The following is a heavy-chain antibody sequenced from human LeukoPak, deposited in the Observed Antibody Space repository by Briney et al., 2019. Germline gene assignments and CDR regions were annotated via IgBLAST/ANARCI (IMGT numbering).Heavy chain of an antibody. CDR2: ISGSGGST. J-gene: IGHJ4*02. D-gene: IGHD3-3*01. Sequence: GGSLRLSCAASGFTFSSNAMSWVRQAPGKGLEWVSAISGSGGSTYYAVSVKGRFTISRDNPKNTLYLQMNSLRAEDTAVYYCAKDLNFWSGYRFDYWGQGTLVTVSS. CDR1: GFTFSSNA. V-gene: IGHV3-23*01. CDR3: AKDLNFWSGYRFDY.